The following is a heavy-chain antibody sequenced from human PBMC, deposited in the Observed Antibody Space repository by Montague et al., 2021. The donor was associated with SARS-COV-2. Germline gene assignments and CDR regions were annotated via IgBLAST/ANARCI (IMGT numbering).Heavy chain of an antibody. J-gene: IGHJ5*01. Sequence: TLSLTCTVSFGSISTYYWSWIRQPPGKGLEWIGFIFYNGSTKYNPSLNRRVSISLDTSKNQFSLKLSSVTAADTAVYYCARQDAWAYCGDECYRGWFDSWGQGTLVTVSS. CDR2: IFYNGST. CDR1: FGSISTYY. CDR3: ARQDAWAYCGDECYRGWFDS. D-gene: IGHD2-21*01. V-gene: IGHV4-59*01.